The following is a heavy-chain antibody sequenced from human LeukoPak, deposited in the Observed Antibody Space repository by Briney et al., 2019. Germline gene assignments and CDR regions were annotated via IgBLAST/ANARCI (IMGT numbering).Heavy chain of an antibody. V-gene: IGHV3-48*01. CDR1: GFTFSTSN. Sequence: GGSLGLSCAASGFTFSTSNMNWVRQAPGKGLEWLSYISGSSSTIYYADSVKGRFTISRDNAKNSLYLQMNSLRAEDTAVYYCARALVAAARNFDYWGQGTLVTVSS. CDR3: ARALVAAARNFDY. D-gene: IGHD6-13*01. CDR2: ISGSSSTI. J-gene: IGHJ4*02.